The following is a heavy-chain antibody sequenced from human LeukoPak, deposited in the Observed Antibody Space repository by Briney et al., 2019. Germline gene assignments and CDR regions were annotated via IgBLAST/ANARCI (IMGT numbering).Heavy chain of an antibody. CDR1: GFTFSGYS. CDR3: ARTVTAGICRGGYYFDY. V-gene: IGHV3-21*01. Sequence: GGSLRLSCAASGFTFSGYSLTWVRQAPGKGLEWVSSISSSSSYIYYADSLKGRFTISRDNAKNSLYLQMNSLRAEDTAVYDCARTVTAGICRGGYYFDYWGQGALVTVSS. CDR2: ISSSSSYI. D-gene: IGHD6-13*01. J-gene: IGHJ4*02.